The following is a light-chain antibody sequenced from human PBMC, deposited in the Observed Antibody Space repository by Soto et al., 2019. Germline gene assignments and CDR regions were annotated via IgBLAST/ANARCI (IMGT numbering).Light chain of an antibody. J-gene: IGLJ1*01. CDR2: DVS. CDR1: SSDVGVYNY. Sequence: QSALTQPASVSGSPGQSITISCTGTSSDVGVYNYVSWYQQHPGKVPKLMIYDVSNRPSGVSDRFSGSKSGNTASLTISGLRAEDEADYYCSSYTSSSTPYVFGTGTKLTVL. V-gene: IGLV2-14*01. CDR3: SSYTSSSTPYV.